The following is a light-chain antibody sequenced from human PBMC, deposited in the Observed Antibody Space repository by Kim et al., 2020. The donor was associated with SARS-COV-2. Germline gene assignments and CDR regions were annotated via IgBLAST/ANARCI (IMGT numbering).Light chain of an antibody. Sequence: SYELTQPPSVSVAPGKTARITCGGNNIGGKGVHWYQQKSGQAPVLVIYYDSDRPSGIPERFSGSNSGNTATLTISRVEAGDEAVYYCQVWDSRSVHWVFGGGTKLTVL. J-gene: IGLJ3*02. CDR3: QVWDSRSVHWV. CDR2: YDS. V-gene: IGLV3-21*04. CDR1: NIGGKG.